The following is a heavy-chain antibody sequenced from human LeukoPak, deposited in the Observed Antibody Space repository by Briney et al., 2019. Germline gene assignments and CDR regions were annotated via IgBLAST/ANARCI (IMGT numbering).Heavy chain of an antibody. CDR2: IYHSGST. CDR1: GYSISSGYY. V-gene: IGHV4-38-2*02. D-gene: IGHD3-10*01. Sequence: SETLSLTCTVSGYSISSGYYWGWIRQPPGKGLEWIGSIYHSGSTYYNPSLKSRVTISVDTSKNQFSLKLSSVTAADTAMYYCARGRFAELLFDIWGQGTLVTVSS. J-gene: IGHJ4*02. CDR3: ARGRFAELLFDI.